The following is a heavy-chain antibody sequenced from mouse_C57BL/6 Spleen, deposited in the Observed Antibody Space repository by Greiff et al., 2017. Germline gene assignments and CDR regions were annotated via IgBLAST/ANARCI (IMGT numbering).Heavy chain of an antibody. J-gene: IGHJ2*01. CDR3: ARSLYYGNYRGYFDD. CDR2: INPNNGGT. V-gene: IGHV1-22*01. D-gene: IGHD2-1*01. Sequence: EVQLQQSGPELVKPGASVKMSCKASGYTFTDYNMHWVKQSHGKSLEWFGYINPNNGGTSYNQKFKGKATLTVNKSSSTAYMELRSLTSEDSAVYYCARSLYYGNYRGYFDDWGQGTTLTVSS. CDR1: GYTFTDYN.